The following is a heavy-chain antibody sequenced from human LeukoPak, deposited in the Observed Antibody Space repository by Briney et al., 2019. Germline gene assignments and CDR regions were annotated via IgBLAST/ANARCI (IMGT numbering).Heavy chain of an antibody. CDR1: GFTFSSYS. V-gene: IGHV3-48*01. D-gene: IGHD5-12*01. CDR3: AIRKSGNAIDY. Sequence: GGSLRLSCAASGFTFSSYSMLWVRQAPGKGLEWVSYISSSSSTIYYADSVKGRFTISRDNAKNSLYLQMNTLRAEDTAVYYCAIRKSGNAIDYWGQGTLVTVSS. J-gene: IGHJ4*02. CDR2: ISSSSSTI.